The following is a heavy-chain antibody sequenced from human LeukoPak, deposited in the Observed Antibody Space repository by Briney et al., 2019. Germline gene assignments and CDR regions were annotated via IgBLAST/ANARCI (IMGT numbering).Heavy chain of an antibody. CDR1: GFTVSSNY. J-gene: IGHJ4*02. CDR3: AKDRLTMIVVVLFDY. Sequence: GGSLRLSCAASGFTVSSNYMSWVRQAPGKGLEWVSVIYSGGSTYYADSVKGRFTISRDNSKNTLYLQMNSLRAEDTAVYYCAKDRLTMIVVVLFDYWGQGTLVTVSS. V-gene: IGHV3-53*01. D-gene: IGHD3-22*01. CDR2: IYSGGST.